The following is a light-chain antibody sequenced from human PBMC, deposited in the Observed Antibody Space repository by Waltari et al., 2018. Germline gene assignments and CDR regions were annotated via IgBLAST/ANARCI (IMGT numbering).Light chain of an antibody. CDR2: EVS. V-gene: IGLV2-8*01. CDR1: SSDVGCFAY. Sequence: QSALTQPPSASGSPGQSVTISCTGTSSDVGCFAYVSLYQQHPGKVPRLMIYEVSKRPSGVPDRFSGSKSGNTASLTVSGLQVEDEADYYCSSFAGSSQMLFGGGTKLTVL. J-gene: IGLJ2*01. CDR3: SSFAGSSQML.